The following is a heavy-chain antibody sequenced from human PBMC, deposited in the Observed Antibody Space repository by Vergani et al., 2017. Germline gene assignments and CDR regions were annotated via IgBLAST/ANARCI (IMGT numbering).Heavy chain of an antibody. CDR1: GGSISSYY. J-gene: IGHJ3*02. Sequence: QVQLQESGPGLVKPSETLSLTCTVSGGSISSYYWSWIRQPPGKGLEWIGYIDYSGSTNYNPSLKSRVTISVDTSKNQFSLKLSSVTAADTAVYYCARRLAVAHAFDIWGQGTMVTVSS. CDR3: ARRLAVAHAFDI. CDR2: IDYSGST. V-gene: IGHV4-59*01. D-gene: IGHD6-19*01.